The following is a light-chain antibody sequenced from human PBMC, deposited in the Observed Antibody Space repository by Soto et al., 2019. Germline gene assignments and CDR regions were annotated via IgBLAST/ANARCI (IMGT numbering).Light chain of an antibody. Sequence: DIQMTQSPSSLSASVGDRVTITCRASQSISSYLNWYQQKPGKAPKLLIYAASSLQSGVPSRFIGRGSGTDVTLTISSLQPEDFATYYCQQSYSTPYTFGQGTKLEIK. V-gene: IGKV1-39*01. CDR3: QQSYSTPYT. CDR1: QSISSY. J-gene: IGKJ2*01. CDR2: AAS.